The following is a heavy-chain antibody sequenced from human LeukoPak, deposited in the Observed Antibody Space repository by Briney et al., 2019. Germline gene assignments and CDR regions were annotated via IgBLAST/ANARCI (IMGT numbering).Heavy chain of an antibody. CDR2: IYYSGST. J-gene: IGHJ4*02. D-gene: IGHD2-2*02. V-gene: IGHV4-39*01. CDR3: ARGRLFGYCSSTSCYTHFDY. CDR1: GGSISSSSYY. Sequence: SETLSLTCTVSGGSISSSSYYWGWIRQPPGKGLEWIGSIYYSGSTYYNPSLKSRVTISVDTSKNQFSLKLSSVTAADTAVYYCARGRLFGYCSSTSCYTHFDYWGQGTLVTVSS.